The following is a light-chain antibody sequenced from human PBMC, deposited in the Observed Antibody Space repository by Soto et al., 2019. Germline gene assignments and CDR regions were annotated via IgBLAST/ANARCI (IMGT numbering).Light chain of an antibody. CDR1: NSDVGDYNY. CDR3: TSYTNNSTLV. J-gene: IGLJ2*01. Sequence: QSALTQPASVSGSPGQSITISCTGTNSDVGDYNYVSWYQQRPGKAPKLMICDVSYRPSGVSNRFSGSKSGNTASLTISGLQAEDEADYYCTSYTNNSTLVFGGGTKVTVL. V-gene: IGLV2-14*03. CDR2: DVS.